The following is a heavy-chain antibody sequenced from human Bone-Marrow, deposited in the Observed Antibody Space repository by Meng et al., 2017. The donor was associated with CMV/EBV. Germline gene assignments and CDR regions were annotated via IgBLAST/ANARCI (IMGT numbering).Heavy chain of an antibody. CDR3: AKDYARSYYWGDACQV. V-gene: IGHV3-23*01. CDR2: TIGSGRTT. D-gene: IGHD3-10*01. J-gene: IGHJ4*01. Sequence: GGSLRPSCAASGFTFSDYGMSWVPQAPGKGLEWVSATIGSGRTTYYAASVKGRFTISRDNPKDMLYLNLSGLRADDTAVYFCAKDYARSYYWGDACQVWGQGALVTVSS. CDR1: GFTFSDYG.